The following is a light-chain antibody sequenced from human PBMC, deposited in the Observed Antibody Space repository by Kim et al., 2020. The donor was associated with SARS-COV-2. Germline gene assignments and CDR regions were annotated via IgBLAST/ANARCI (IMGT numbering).Light chain of an antibody. CDR1: TSHLGPSTL. Sequence: SATISCPCTTSHLGPSTLLSSHQPPPRPPPQLILYAVRHPPSGLPHRSSASTSGTSASLTISCLPTEDDADYYCSSYTSSSPLIFGGGTQLTVL. CDR3: SSYTSSSPLI. CDR2: AVR. V-gene: IGLV2-18*02. J-gene: IGLJ2*01.